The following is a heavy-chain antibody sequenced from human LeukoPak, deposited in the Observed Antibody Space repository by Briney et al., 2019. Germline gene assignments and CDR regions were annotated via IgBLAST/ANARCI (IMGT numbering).Heavy chain of an antibody. J-gene: IGHJ4*02. Sequence: QTGGSLRLSCSASGFAFSNYSMSWVRQAPGKGLEWVSVISGNGVSTYYADSVKGRFIISRDNSENTVSLQMNSLRAEDTAIYYCARYGYNINRLPFAYWGQGTLVTVSS. CDR1: GFAFSNYS. CDR2: ISGNGVST. CDR3: ARYGYNINRLPFAY. D-gene: IGHD1-14*01. V-gene: IGHV3-23*01.